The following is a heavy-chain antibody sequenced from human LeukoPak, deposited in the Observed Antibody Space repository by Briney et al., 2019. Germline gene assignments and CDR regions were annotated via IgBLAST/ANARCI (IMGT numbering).Heavy chain of an antibody. V-gene: IGHV3-64*01. CDR1: GFTISSYA. Sequence: PGGSLRLSCAASGFTISSYAMHWVRQAPGKGLEYVSAISSNGGSTYYANSVKGRFTISRDNSKNTLYLQMGSLRAEDMAVYYCARDGGYSYGSPSYYFDYWGQGTLVTVSS. J-gene: IGHJ4*02. D-gene: IGHD5-18*01. CDR3: ARDGGYSYGSPSYYFDY. CDR2: ISSNGGST.